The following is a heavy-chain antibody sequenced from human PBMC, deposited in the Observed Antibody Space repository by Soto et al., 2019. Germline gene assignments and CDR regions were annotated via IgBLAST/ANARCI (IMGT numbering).Heavy chain of an antibody. J-gene: IGHJ6*02. CDR3: ARGTTAMENYYYYGMDV. CDR2: IYPGDSDT. Sequence: ESLKISCKGCGYSFTSYGIGWVRQMPGKGLEWMGIIYPGDSDTRYSPSFQGQVTISADKSISTAYLQWSSLKASETDMYYCARGTTAMENYYYYGMDVWGQGTTVTV. CDR1: GYSFTSYG. V-gene: IGHV5-51*01. D-gene: IGHD5-18*01.